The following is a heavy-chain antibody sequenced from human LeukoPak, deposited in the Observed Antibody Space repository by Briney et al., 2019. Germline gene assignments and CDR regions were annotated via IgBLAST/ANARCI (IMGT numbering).Heavy chain of an antibody. CDR3: AVGPGDCSGGSCYRYYYGMDV. D-gene: IGHD2-15*01. Sequence: ASVKVSCKASGYTFTSYYMHWVRQAPGQGLEWMGIINPSGGSTSYAQKFQGRVTMTRDTSTSTVYMELSSLRSGDTAVYYCAVGPGDCSGGSCYRYYYGMDVWGQGTTVTVSS. J-gene: IGHJ6*02. V-gene: IGHV1-46*01. CDR2: INPSGGST. CDR1: GYTFTSYY.